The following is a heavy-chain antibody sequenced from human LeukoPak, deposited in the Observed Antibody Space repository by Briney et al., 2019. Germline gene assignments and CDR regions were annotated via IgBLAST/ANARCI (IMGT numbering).Heavy chain of an antibody. CDR3: ARRLGRSFDY. D-gene: IGHD2-21*01. J-gene: IGHJ4*02. Sequence: ASVKVSCKASGYTFINHAIHWVRQAPGQRLEWMGWINIGNGNTKYSQSFQGRITITRDTSATTAYMDLSSRRSEDTAMYYCARRLGRSFDYWGQGTLVTVSS. CDR2: INIGNGNT. V-gene: IGHV1-3*04. CDR1: GYTFINHA.